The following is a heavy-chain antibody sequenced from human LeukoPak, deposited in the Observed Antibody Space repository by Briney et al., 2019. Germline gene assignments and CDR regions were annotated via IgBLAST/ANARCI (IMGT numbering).Heavy chain of an antibody. CDR1: RFTFSSYW. Sequence: GGSRRLSCAASRFTFSSYWMHWVRQAQGKGLGWVSCILSDGSSTSYADSVKDRFTISRDNAKNTLYLQMSRLRAEDTAVYYCARDRSVTADYYYYYLDVWGQGTPVTVSS. CDR3: ARDRSVTADYYYYYLDV. D-gene: IGHD2-21*02. J-gene: IGHJ6*03. CDR2: ILSDGSST. V-gene: IGHV3-74*01.